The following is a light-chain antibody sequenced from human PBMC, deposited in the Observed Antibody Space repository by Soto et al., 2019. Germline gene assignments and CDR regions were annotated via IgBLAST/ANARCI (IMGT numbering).Light chain of an antibody. CDR2: GAS. J-gene: IGKJ1*01. V-gene: IGKV3-20*01. CDR1: QSVSSSF. CDR3: QQYGSSPWT. Sequence: EIVLTQSPGTLSLSPGERATLSCRASQSVSSSFLAWYQQKPGQAPRLLIYGASIRATDIPDRFSGSGSGTDFTLTISRVEPEDFAVYYCQQYGSSPWTFGQGTKVEIK.